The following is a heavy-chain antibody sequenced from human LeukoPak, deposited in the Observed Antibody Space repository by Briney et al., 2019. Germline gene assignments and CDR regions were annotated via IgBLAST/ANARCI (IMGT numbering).Heavy chain of an antibody. D-gene: IGHD3-3*01. Sequence: GGSLRLSCAASGFIFSNAWMTWVRQAPGKGLEWVGRIKSKTDGGTTDYAAPVKGRFTISRDNSKNMLYLQMNSLRVEDTAVYYCARWPTIFGGWGQGTLVIVSS. CDR1: GFIFSNAW. CDR2: IKSKTDGGTT. J-gene: IGHJ4*02. CDR3: ARWPTIFGG. V-gene: IGHV3-15*01.